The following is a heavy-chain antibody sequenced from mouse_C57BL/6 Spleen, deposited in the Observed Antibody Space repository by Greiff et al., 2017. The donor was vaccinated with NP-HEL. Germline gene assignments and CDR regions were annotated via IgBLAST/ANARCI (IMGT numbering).Heavy chain of an antibody. CDR1: GYTFTDYY. CDR2: INPNNGGT. Sequence: EVQLQQSGPELVKPGASVKISCKASGYTFTDYYMNWVKQSHGKSLEWIGDINPNNGGTSYNQKFKGKATLTVDKSSSTAYMELRSLTSEDSAVYYCARDLNYGSLAYWGQGTLVTVSA. V-gene: IGHV1-26*01. J-gene: IGHJ3*01. CDR3: ARDLNYGSLAY. D-gene: IGHD1-1*01.